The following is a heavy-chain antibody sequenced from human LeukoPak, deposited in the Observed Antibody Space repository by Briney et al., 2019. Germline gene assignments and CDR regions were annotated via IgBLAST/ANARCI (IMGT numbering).Heavy chain of an antibody. CDR2: IKRKTDGGTT. Sequence: GGSLRLSCAASGFTFSNAWMSWVRQAPGKGLEWVGRIKRKTDGGTTDYAAPVKGRFSISRDDSKSTLYLQMNSLKTEDTAVYYCTTLGAFDYWGLGTLVTVSS. D-gene: IGHD4/OR15-4a*01. J-gene: IGHJ4*02. CDR1: GFTFSNAW. V-gene: IGHV3-15*01. CDR3: TTLGAFDY.